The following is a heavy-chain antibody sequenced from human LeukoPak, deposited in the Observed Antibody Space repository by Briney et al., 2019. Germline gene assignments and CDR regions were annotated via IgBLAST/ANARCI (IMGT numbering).Heavy chain of an antibody. CDR2: IYYSGST. J-gene: IGHJ4*02. CDR1: GGSISSYY. V-gene: IGHV4-59*01. D-gene: IGHD3-22*01. Sequence: SETLSLTCTVSGGSISSYYWGCIRQPPWKGLEGIGYIYYSGSTNYNPSLKSRVTISVDTSKNQFSLKLSSVTAADTAVYYCARATYYYDSSGYLGPLPLDYWGQGTLVTVSS. CDR3: ARATYYYDSSGYLGPLPLDY.